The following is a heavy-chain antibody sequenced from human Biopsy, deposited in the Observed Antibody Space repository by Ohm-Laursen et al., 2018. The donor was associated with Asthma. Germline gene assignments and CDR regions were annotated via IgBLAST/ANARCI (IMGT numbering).Heavy chain of an antibody. V-gene: IGHV3-23*01. CDR2: ISGSGGST. Sequence: SLRLSCAAFGFTFSSYAMSWVRQAPGKGLEWVSAISGSGGSTYYADSVKGRFTISRDNSKNTLYLQMNSLRAEDTAVYYCAKVHRVYAMVGYFDHWGQGTLVTVSS. D-gene: IGHD2-8*01. CDR1: GFTFSSYA. CDR3: AKVHRVYAMVGYFDH. J-gene: IGHJ4*02.